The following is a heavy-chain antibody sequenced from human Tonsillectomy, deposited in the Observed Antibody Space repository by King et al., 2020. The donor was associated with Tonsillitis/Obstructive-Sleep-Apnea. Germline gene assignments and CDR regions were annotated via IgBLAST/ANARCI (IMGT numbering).Heavy chain of an antibody. Sequence: QLQESGPGLVKPSGTLSLTCAVSGGSISSSNWWNWVRQPPGQGLEWIGKIYHSWNTNYNPSLKSRVTISVDKSKNQFSLKLSSVTAADTAVYYCASGEYRGYDPSLDFWGQGTLVTVSS. CDR1: GGSISSSNW. CDR2: IYHSWNT. V-gene: IGHV4-4*02. D-gene: IGHD5-12*01. J-gene: IGHJ4*02. CDR3: ASGEYRGYDPSLDF.